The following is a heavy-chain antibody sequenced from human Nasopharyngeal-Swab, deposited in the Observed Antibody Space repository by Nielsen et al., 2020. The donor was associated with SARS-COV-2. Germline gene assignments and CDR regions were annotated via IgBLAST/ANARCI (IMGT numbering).Heavy chain of an antibody. V-gene: IGHV4-59*01. CDR1: GGSISSYY. Sequence: SETLSLTCTVPGGSISSYYWSWIRQPPGKGLEWIGYIYYSVSTNYNPSLKSRVTISVDTSKNQFSLKLSSVTAAATAVYYCPRHEGSTIFGVVIISYMDVWGKGTTVAVSS. CDR2: IYYSVST. D-gene: IGHD3-3*01. J-gene: IGHJ6*03. CDR3: PRHEGSTIFGVVIISYMDV.